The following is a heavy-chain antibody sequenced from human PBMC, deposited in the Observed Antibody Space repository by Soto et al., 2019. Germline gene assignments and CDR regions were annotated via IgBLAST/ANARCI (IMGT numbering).Heavy chain of an antibody. V-gene: IGHV3-7*01. CDR3: GGDSGRLFDY. J-gene: IGHJ4*02. D-gene: IGHD6-19*01. CDR2: IKQDGSEK. Sequence: EVQVVESGGGLVQPGGSLRLSCAASGFIFSSYWMNWVRRAPGKGLEWVANIKQDGSEKYYVDSVKGRFTISRDNAKNSVYLQMNSLRVEDTAVYYCGGDSGRLFDYWGQGILVTVSS. CDR1: GFIFSSYW.